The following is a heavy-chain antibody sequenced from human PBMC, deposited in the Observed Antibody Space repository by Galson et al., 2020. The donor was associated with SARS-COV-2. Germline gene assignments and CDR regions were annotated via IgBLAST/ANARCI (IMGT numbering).Heavy chain of an antibody. J-gene: IGHJ3*02. CDR3: VKDQCSGGACFDAFDI. CDR1: RFMFKIYA. D-gene: IGHD2-15*01. CDR2: ISANGDST. V-gene: IGHV3-23*01. Sequence: GGSLRLSCAASRFMFKIYAMSWVRQSPGKGLKWVSGISANGDSTHYAGSVKGRLSISRDNSRNTLYLQMNSLRDEDTAIYDCVKDQCSGGACFDAFDIWGQGTKVTVSS.